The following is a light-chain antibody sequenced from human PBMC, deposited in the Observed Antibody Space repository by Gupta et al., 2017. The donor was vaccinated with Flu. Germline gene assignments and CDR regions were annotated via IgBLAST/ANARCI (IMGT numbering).Light chain of an antibody. J-gene: IGKJ1*01. CDR3: QHENNCPFT. CDR1: QSVSSS. V-gene: IGKV3-15*01. CDR2: GAS. Sequence: EIVMPQSPATLSVSPGERATLSCRASQSVSSSFLAWYQQRPGQAPRLLIYGASTRATGVPSRFSGSGSGTEFTLTISSLQSEDFAVYYCQHENNCPFTFGQGTKVEIK.